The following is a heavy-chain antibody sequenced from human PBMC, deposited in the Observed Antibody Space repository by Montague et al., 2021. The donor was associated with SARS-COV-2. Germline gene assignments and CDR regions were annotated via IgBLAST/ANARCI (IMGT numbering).Heavy chain of an antibody. CDR3: AYTASRDGYNWPLALDY. D-gene: IGHD5-24*01. CDR1: GGSISRYF. V-gene: IGHV4-59*01. J-gene: IGHJ4*02. Sequence: SETLSLTCTVSGGSISRYFLNWIRQPPGKRPEWIGYVHNSGNTNYKHSLKSRVTTSVDTSKNQFSLRLNSVTAADTAIYYCAYTASRDGYNWPLALDYWGQGTLVTVSS. CDR2: VHNSGNT.